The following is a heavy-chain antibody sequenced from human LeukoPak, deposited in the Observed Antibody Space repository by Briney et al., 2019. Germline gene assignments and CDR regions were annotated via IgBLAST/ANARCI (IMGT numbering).Heavy chain of an antibody. CDR1: GASISSGYW. D-gene: IGHD3-10*01. CDR2: IYHSGST. J-gene: IGHJ4*02. CDR3: ARDDTGVIRGIRFHY. V-gene: IGHV4-4*02. Sequence: SETLSLTCAVSGASISSGYWWSWVRQPPGKGLEWIGEIYHSGSTNHNPSLKSRVTISVDKSKSQFSLNLSSVTAADTAVYYCARDDTGVIRGIRFHYWGQGTLVTVSP.